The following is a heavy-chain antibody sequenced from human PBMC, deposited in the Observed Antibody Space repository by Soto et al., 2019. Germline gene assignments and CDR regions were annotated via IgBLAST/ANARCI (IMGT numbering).Heavy chain of an antibody. V-gene: IGHV3-30*18. J-gene: IGHJ6*02. D-gene: IGHD3-3*01. Sequence: PGGSLRLSCAASGFTFSSYGMHWVRQAPGKGLEWVAVISYDGSNKYYADSVKGRFTISRDNSKNTLYLQMNSLRAEDTAVYYCAKVIDEITIFGVAVPDYYYYYGMDVWGQGTTVTVSS. CDR3: AKVIDEITIFGVAVPDYYYYYGMDV. CDR2: ISYDGSNK. CDR1: GFTFSSYG.